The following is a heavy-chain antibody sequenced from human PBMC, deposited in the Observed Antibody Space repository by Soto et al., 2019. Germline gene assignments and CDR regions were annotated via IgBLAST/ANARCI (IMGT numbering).Heavy chain of an antibody. CDR2: ITAGDGKT. D-gene: IGHD2-2*01. V-gene: IGHV1-3*01. Sequence: QVHLVQSGAEVKKPGASVKVSCKASGYNFTQYTIHWVRQAPGQRLEWMGWITAGDGKTQYSKKFQTRVTIRSDVSATTVYMDLNSLRSEDTAVYYCARDLYSSSFCWFDAWGRGTLVIVSS. CDR1: GYNFTQYT. CDR3: ARDLYSSSFCWFDA. J-gene: IGHJ5*02.